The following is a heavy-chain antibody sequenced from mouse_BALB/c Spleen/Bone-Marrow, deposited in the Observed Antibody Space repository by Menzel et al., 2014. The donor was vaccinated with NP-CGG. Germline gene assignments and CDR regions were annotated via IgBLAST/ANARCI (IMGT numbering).Heavy chain of an antibody. V-gene: IGHV1-54*01. Sequence: VQLQQSGAEVVRPGTSVKVSCKASGYDFTSYLTDWIKQRPGQGLEWIGVINPGSGGSNYNEKFTGKATLTVDKSSSTAYMQLSSLTSDDSAVYFCARNANWLFTYWGQGTLVTVSA. CDR1: GYDFTSYL. CDR3: ARNANWLFTY. J-gene: IGHJ3*01. CDR2: INPGSGGS. D-gene: IGHD4-1*01.